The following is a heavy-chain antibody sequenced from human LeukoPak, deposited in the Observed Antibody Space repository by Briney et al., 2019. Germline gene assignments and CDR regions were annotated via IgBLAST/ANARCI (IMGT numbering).Heavy chain of an antibody. CDR1: GGSISSSTNW. CDR3: ARERARLIVRGDNWFDP. D-gene: IGHD3-10*01. Sequence: PSETPSLTCAVSGGSISSSTNWWSWVRQPPGKGLEWIGEIYHSGGTNYNPSLKSRITISVDTSKNQFSLKLSSVTAADTAVYYCARERARLIVRGDNWFDPWGQGTLVTVSS. V-gene: IGHV4-4*02. J-gene: IGHJ5*02. CDR2: IYHSGGT.